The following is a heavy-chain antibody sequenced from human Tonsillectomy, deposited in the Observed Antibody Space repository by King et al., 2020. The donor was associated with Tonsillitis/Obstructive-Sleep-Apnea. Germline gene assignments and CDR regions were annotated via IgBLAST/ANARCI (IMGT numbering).Heavy chain of an antibody. CDR1: GGSISSSNYY. CDR2: IYYSGGT. CDR3: ARHTGGGASYYVDY. V-gene: IGHV4-39*01. Sequence: QLQESGPGLVKPSETLSLICTVSGGSISSSNYYWGWIRQPPGKGLEWLGSIYYSGGTYYNPSLKSRVTISADTSKNHFSLKLSSVTAADTAVYYCARHTGGGASYYVDYGGQGTLVTVSS. D-gene: IGHD3-16*01. J-gene: IGHJ4*02.